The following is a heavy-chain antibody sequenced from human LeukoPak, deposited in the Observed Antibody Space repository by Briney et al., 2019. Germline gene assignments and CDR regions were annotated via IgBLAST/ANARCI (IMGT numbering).Heavy chain of an antibody. CDR2: ISSSGSTI. J-gene: IGHJ3*02. Sequence: PGGSLRLSCAASGFTFSDYYMSWIRQAPGKGLEWVSYISSSGSTIYYADSVKGRFTISRDNAKNSLYLQMNSLRAGDTAVYYCSSGWYWGAFDIWGQGTMVTVSS. CDR1: GFTFSDYY. CDR3: SSGWYWGAFDI. V-gene: IGHV3-11*01. D-gene: IGHD6-19*01.